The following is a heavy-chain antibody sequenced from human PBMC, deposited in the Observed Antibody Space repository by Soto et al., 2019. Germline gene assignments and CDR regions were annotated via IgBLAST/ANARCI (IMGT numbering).Heavy chain of an antibody. CDR1: GFTFSSYA. CDR2: ISYDGSNK. CDR3: ARGGSSSWYLLDFYYGMDV. J-gene: IGHJ6*02. V-gene: IGHV3-30-3*01. D-gene: IGHD6-13*01. Sequence: GGSLRLSCAASGFTFSSYAMHWVRQAPGKGLEWVAVISYDGSNKYYADSVKGRFTISGDNSKNTLYLQMNSLRAEDTAVYYCARGGSSSWYLLDFYYGMDVWGQGTTVTVSS.